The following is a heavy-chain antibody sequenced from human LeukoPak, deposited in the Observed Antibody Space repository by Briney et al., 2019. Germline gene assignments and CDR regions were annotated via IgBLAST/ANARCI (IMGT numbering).Heavy chain of an antibody. CDR3: AKLGGHPLHNYYVGV. CDR1: GFTFSSYA. Sequence: GGSLRLSCAASGFTFSSYAMSWVRQAPGKGLEWVSAISGSGGSTYYADSVKGRFTISRDNSNNTLYLQMNSLRAEGTAVYYCAKLGGHPLHNYYVGVWGKGTTVAVSS. D-gene: IGHD3-16*01. CDR2: ISGSGGST. J-gene: IGHJ6*03. V-gene: IGHV3-23*01.